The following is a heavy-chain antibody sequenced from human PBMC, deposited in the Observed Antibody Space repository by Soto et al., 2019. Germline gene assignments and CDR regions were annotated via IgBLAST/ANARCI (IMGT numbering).Heavy chain of an antibody. J-gene: IGHJ6*02. D-gene: IGHD2-8*02. V-gene: IGHV5-10-1*01. CDR2: IHPSDSYP. Sequence: PWDSLKISCNGSADSFTSYQICCVHYMAGKRLVWMGRIHPSDSYPDYLSSFQGHVTSSSDRSVSTAYLQLSVLEGSDTAVYYCARHFPDGVCSVAYSYGIDVWGQGTAFTV. CDR1: ADSFTSYQ. CDR3: ARHFPDGVCSVAYSYGIDV.